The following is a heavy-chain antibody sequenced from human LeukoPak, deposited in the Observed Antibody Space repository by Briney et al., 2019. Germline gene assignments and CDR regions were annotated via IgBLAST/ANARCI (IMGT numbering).Heavy chain of an antibody. J-gene: IGHJ3*02. CDR2: IYTSGST. CDR1: GGSISSYY. D-gene: IGHD1-26*01. CDR3: AREHVVGATNAFDI. Sequence: PSETLSLTCTVSGGSISSYYWSWIRQPAGKGLEWIGRIYTSGSTNYNPSLKSRVTMSVDTSKNQFSLKLSSVTAADTAVYYCAREHVVGATNAFDIWGQGTMVTVSS. V-gene: IGHV4-4*07.